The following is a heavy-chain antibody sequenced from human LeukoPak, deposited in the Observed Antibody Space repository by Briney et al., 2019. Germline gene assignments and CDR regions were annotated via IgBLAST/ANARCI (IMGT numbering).Heavy chain of an antibody. J-gene: IGHJ4*02. CDR2: IYYSGST. V-gene: IGHV4-61*01. CDR1: GGSLSSGSYY. D-gene: IGHD7-27*01. Sequence: SQTLSLLRTVSGGSLSSGSYYWSWIRQPPGKGLEWIGHIYYSGSTNYNPSLKSRVTISVDTSKNQFSLKLSSVTAADTAVYYCASWGSEDFDYWGQGTLVTVSS. CDR3: ASWGSEDFDY.